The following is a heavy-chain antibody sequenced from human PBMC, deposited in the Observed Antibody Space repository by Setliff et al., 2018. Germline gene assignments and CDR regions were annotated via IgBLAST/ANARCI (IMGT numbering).Heavy chain of an antibody. CDR3: ARGGTFHYFDY. CDR1: GGSFTPYY. D-gene: IGHD5-12*01. Sequence: SETLSLTCTVSGGSFTPYYWSWIRQPPGKGLEWIGYVYYSGTAYYNPSLKSRVTVIVDTSKNQFSLRLSSVTAADTAVYYCARGGTFHYFDYWGQGTPVTVSS. CDR2: VYYSGTA. V-gene: IGHV4-59*01. J-gene: IGHJ4*02.